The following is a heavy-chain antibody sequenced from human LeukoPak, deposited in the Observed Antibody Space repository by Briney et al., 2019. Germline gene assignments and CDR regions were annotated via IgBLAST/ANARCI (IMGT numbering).Heavy chain of an antibody. CDR1: GFTFSSYA. Sequence: PGGSLRLSCAASGFTFSSYAMSWVRQAPGKGLEWVSAISGSGDSAYYAESVKGRFTISRDNSKNTLYLQMNSLRAEDTAVYYCTKDGCSSNSCYPWGQGTLVTVSS. V-gene: IGHV3-23*01. CDR3: TKDGCSSNSCYP. CDR2: ISGSGDSA. J-gene: IGHJ5*02. D-gene: IGHD2-2*01.